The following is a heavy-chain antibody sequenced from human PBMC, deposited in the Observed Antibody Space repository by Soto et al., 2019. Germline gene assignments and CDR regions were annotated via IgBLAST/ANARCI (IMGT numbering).Heavy chain of an antibody. Sequence: EVQLVESGGGLVKPGGSLRLSCAASGFTFSSYSMNWVRQAPGKGLEWVSSISSSSSYIYYADSVKGRFTISRDNAQNSLYLQMNSLRAEDTAVYSCARGGGEWSQTYYFDYWGQGTLVTVSS. J-gene: IGHJ4*02. CDR3: ARGGGEWSQTYYFDY. CDR1: GFTFSSYS. V-gene: IGHV3-21*01. D-gene: IGHD3-3*01. CDR2: ISSSSSYI.